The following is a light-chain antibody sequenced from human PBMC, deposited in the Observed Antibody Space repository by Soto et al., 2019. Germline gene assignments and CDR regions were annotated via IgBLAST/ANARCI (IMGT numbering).Light chain of an antibody. J-gene: IGKJ1*01. V-gene: IGKV3-15*01. Sequence: EIVMTQSPATLSVSPGERDTLSCRASQSVSSNLAWYQQKPGQAPRLLIYGASTRATGIPARFSGSGSGTEVTLTISSLQSEDFAVYYCQQYNNWPPWTFGQGTKVEIK. CDR1: QSVSSN. CDR3: QQYNNWPPWT. CDR2: GAS.